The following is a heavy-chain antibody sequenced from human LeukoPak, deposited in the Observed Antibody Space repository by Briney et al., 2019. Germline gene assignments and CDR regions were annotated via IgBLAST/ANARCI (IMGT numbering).Heavy chain of an antibody. J-gene: IGHJ4*02. CDR3: ARGRYSYRA. CDR2: INHSGST. V-gene: IGHV4-34*01. CDR1: GGSISSYY. Sequence: SETLSLTCTVSGGSISSYYWSWIRQPPGKGLEWIGEINHSGSTNYNPSLKSRVTISVDTSKNQFSLKLSSVTAADTAVYYCARGRYSYRAWGQGTLVTVSS. D-gene: IGHD5-18*01.